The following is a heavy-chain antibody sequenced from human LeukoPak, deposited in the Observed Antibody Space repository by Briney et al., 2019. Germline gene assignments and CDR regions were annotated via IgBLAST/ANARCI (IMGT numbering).Heavy chain of an antibody. CDR3: ARARGLALVAGTEGGFDY. V-gene: IGHV3-66*01. Sequence: GGSLRLSCAASGFTVSSNYMSWVRQAPGKGLEWVSVIYSGGSTYYADSVKGRFTISRDNSKNTLYLQMNSLRAEDTAVYYCARARGLALVAGTEGGFDYWGQGTLVTVSS. D-gene: IGHD6-19*01. J-gene: IGHJ4*02. CDR1: GFTVSSNY. CDR2: IYSGGST.